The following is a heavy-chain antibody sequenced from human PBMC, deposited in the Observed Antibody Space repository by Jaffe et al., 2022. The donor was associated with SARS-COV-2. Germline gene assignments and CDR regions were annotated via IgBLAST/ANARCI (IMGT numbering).Heavy chain of an antibody. V-gene: IGHV3-21*01. Sequence: EVQLVESGGGLVKPGGSLRLSCAASGFTFSSYSMNWVRQAPGKGLEWVSSISSSSSYIYYADSVKGRFTISRDNAKNSLYLQMNSLRAEDTAVYYCAREGVDLIFGVAISQTQYYYGMDVWGQGTTVTVSS. CDR2: ISSSSSYI. CDR1: GFTFSSYS. J-gene: IGHJ6*02. CDR3: AREGVDLIFGVAISQTQYYYGMDV. D-gene: IGHD3-3*01.